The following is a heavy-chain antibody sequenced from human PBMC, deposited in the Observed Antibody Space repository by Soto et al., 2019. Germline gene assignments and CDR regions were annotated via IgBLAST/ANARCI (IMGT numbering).Heavy chain of an antibody. CDR1: GFTFSEYS. Sequence: LRLSCSASGFTFSEYSMHWDRQAPGKGLQYVSTISSDGDITYYADSVKGRFTISRDNSKNTLYLQMNSLRPEDTAVYYCVKVSTFYDILTGYYSTNFFDPWGHGTLVTFSS. V-gene: IGHV3-64D*06. J-gene: IGHJ5*02. D-gene: IGHD3-9*01. CDR2: ISSDGDIT. CDR3: VKVSTFYDILTGYYSTNFFDP.